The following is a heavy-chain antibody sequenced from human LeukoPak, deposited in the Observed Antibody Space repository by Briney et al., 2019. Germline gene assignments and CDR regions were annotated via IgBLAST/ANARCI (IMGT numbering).Heavy chain of an antibody. V-gene: IGHV4-34*01. CDR2: INHSGST. Sequence: PSETLSLTCAVYGGSFSGYYWSWIRQPPGKGLEWIGEINHSGSTNYNPSLKSRVTISVDTSKNRFSLKLSSVTAADTAVYYCAGRLRWHHAFDIWGQGTMVTVSS. J-gene: IGHJ3*02. CDR3: AGRLRWHHAFDI. CDR1: GGSFSGYY. D-gene: IGHD4-23*01.